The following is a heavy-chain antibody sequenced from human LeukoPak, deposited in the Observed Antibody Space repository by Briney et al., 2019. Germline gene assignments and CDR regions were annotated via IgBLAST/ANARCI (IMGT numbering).Heavy chain of an antibody. D-gene: IGHD2-15*01. Sequence: GGSLRLSCAASGLMFSNYWMHWVRQAPGKGLVRVSRINGDGITTTYADSAKGRFTISRDNAKNTLFLQMNSLRGEDTAVYYCARRYCTGGSCYADYWGQGTLVTVSS. J-gene: IGHJ4*02. CDR2: INGDGITT. CDR1: GLMFSNYW. V-gene: IGHV3-74*01. CDR3: ARRYCTGGSCYADY.